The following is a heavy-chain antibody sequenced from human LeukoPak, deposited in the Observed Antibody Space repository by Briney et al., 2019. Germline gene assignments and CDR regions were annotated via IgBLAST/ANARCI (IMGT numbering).Heavy chain of an antibody. CDR1: GYTFTTYD. V-gene: IGHV1-8*01. J-gene: IGHJ3*02. Sequence: GPVKVSCKASGYTFTTYDINWVRQATGQGLEWMGWMNPNSGNTVYAQKFQGRVTMTRDTSISTAYMELSRLRSDDTAVYYCARDSPAAAEAFDIWGQGTMVTVSS. CDR3: ARDSPAAAEAFDI. CDR2: MNPNSGNT. D-gene: IGHD6-13*01.